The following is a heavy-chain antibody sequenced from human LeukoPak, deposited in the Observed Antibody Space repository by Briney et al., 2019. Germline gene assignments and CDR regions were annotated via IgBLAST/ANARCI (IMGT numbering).Heavy chain of an antibody. CDR3: ARAKSGSGSQHYYYYYMDV. V-gene: IGHV4-61*02. CDR1: GGSTSSSSYY. CDR2: IYTSGST. Sequence: SETLSLTCTVSGGSTSSSSYYWSWIRQPAGKGLEWIGRIYTSGSTNYNPSLKSRVTMSVDTSKNQFSLKLSSVTAADTAVYYCARAKSGSGSQHYYYYYMDVWGKGTTVTISS. J-gene: IGHJ6*03. D-gene: IGHD3-10*01.